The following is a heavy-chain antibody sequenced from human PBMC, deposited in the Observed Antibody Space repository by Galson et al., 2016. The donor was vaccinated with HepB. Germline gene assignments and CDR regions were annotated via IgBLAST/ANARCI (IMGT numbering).Heavy chain of an antibody. Sequence: ETLSLTCTVSGDSMRSSYWSWLRQSPGKGLEWIGYIYYSGTANYNPSFQSRATISVDTSKSQFSLNVTSVTAADTGVFYCAGQVGVLLDVWGQGTTVIVSS. D-gene: IGHD3-16*01. J-gene: IGHJ6*02. CDR3: AGQVGVLLDV. CDR1: GDSMRSSY. CDR2: IYYSGTA. V-gene: IGHV4-59*08.